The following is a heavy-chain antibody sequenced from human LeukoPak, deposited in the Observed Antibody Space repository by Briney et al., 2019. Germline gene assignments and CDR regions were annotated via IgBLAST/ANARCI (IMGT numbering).Heavy chain of an antibody. CDR2: ISYDGTNK. CDR3: VKDGKMATISWTSFDY. Sequence: GGSLRLSCAASGFTFSRYAMHWVRQTPGKGLEWVAIISYDGTNKYYADSVKGRFTISRDNSKNSLYLQMNSLRTEDTALYYCVKDGKMATISWTSFDYWGQGTLVTVSS. D-gene: IGHD5-24*01. CDR1: GFTFSRYA. J-gene: IGHJ4*02. V-gene: IGHV3-30*04.